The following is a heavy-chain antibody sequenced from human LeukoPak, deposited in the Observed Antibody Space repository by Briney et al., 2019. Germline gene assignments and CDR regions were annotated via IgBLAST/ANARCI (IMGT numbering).Heavy chain of an antibody. D-gene: IGHD4-17*01. V-gene: IGHV5-51*01. Sequence: GASLQISRQGSRSTFTSYSIGWVRQVPGKGLEYMGILYPGDSDTRYSPSFQGQVTISADKSISTAYLQWSSLKASDTAMYYCARRSAVTTRFDPWGQGTLVTVSS. CDR2: LYPGDSDT. CDR3: ARRSAVTTRFDP. CDR1: RSTFTSYS. J-gene: IGHJ5*02.